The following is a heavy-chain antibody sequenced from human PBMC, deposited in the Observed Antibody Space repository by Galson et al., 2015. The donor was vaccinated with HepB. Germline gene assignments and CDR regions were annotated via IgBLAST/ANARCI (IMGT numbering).Heavy chain of an antibody. CDR3: ARKVGATGEIHFDI. CDR1: GDTFTNYW. J-gene: IGHJ3*02. D-gene: IGHD1-26*01. V-gene: IGHV5-51*03. Sequence: QSGAEVKKPGESLKISCKGSGDTFTNYWIGWVRQMPGKGLEWMGIVYPSDSDTEYSPSFQGHVTISADKSITTAYLQWSSLKASDTAMYYCARKVGATGEIHFDIWGQGTKVTVSS. CDR2: VYPSDSDT.